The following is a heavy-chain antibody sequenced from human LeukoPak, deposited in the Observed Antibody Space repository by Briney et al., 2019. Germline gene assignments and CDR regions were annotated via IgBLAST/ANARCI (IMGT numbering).Heavy chain of an antibody. D-gene: IGHD2-15*01. Sequence: SQTLSLTCTVSGGSISSGDYYWSWIRQPPGKGLEWIGYIYYSGSTYYNPSLKSRVTISVDTSKNQFSLKLSSVTAADTAVYYCARDTPLTKSGMDVWGQGTTVTVSS. V-gene: IGHV4-30-4*01. J-gene: IGHJ6*02. CDR3: ARDTPLTKSGMDV. CDR1: GGSISSGDYY. CDR2: IYYSGST.